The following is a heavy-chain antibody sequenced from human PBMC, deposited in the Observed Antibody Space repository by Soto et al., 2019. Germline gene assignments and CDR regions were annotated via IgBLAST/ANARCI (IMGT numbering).Heavy chain of an antibody. CDR2: IYWDDDK. J-gene: IGHJ3*02. Sequence: QITLKESGPTLVKPTQTLTLTCTFSGFSLSTSGVGVGWIRQPPGKALEWLALIYWDDDKRFSPSLKSRLTITKDTSKNQVVLTMPNLDPVDTATYYCAHMMEALRLRPDNDAFDSWGQGTMVTVSS. CDR3: AHMMEALRLRPDNDAFDS. V-gene: IGHV2-5*02. D-gene: IGHD6-25*01. CDR1: GFSLSTSGVG.